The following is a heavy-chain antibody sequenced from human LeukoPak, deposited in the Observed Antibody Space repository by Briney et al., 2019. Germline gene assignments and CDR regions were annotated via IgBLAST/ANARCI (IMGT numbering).Heavy chain of an antibody. J-gene: IGHJ4*02. V-gene: IGHV4-39*07. D-gene: IGHD6-13*01. CDR1: GGSISSSGYY. CDR3: ARGRAAAGLIDY. CDR2: IYYSGST. Sequence: PSETLSLTCTVSGGSISSSGYYWGWIRQPPGKGLEWIGSIYYSGSTYYNPSLKSRVTISVDTSKNQFSLKLSSVTAADTAVYYCARGRAAAGLIDYWGRGTLVTVSS.